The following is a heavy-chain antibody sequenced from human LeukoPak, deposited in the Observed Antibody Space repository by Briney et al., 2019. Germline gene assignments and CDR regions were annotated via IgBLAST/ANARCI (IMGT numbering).Heavy chain of an antibody. CDR3: ARDDYGDLYYFDY. V-gene: IGHV3-21*06. J-gene: IGHJ4*02. CDR2: ISSSSSYI. Sequence: GGSLRLSCAASGFTFSSYSMNWVRQAPGEGVEGVSFISSSSSYIYYADSVKGRFTISRDNAKNSLYLQMNSLRAEDTAVYYCARDDYGDLYYFDYWGQGTLVTVSS. CDR1: GFTFSSYS. D-gene: IGHD4-17*01.